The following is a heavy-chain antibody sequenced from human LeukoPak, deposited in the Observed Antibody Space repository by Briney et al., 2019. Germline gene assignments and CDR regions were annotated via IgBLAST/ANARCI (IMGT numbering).Heavy chain of an antibody. D-gene: IGHD3-16*02. Sequence: SVKASCKASGGTFSSYAISWVRQAPGQGLEWMGRIIPIFGTANYAQKFQGRVTITTDESTSTAYMELSSLRSEDTAVYYCARETHWGSYRYFDYWGQGTLVTVSS. J-gene: IGHJ4*02. V-gene: IGHV1-69*05. CDR1: GGTFSSYA. CDR3: ARETHWGSYRYFDY. CDR2: IIPIFGTA.